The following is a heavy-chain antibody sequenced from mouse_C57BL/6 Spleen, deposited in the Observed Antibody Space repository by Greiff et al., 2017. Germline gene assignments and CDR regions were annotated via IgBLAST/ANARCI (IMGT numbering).Heavy chain of an antibody. CDR1: GYTFNSYW. J-gene: IGHJ2*01. Sequence: QVQLQQPGAELVMPGASVKLSCKASGYTFNSYWMHWVKQRPGQGLEWIGRIDPSDSDTNYNQKFKGKATLTVDKSSSTAYMQLNSLPSEDSAVYYCAPYDYCDDWGQGTTLTVSS. CDR2: IDPSDSDT. D-gene: IGHD2-3*01. V-gene: IGHV1-74*01. CDR3: APYDYCDD.